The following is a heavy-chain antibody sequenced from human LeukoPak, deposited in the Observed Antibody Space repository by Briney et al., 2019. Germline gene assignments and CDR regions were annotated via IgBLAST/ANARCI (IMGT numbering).Heavy chain of an antibody. CDR2: VNPNSGGT. D-gene: IGHD6-13*01. Sequence: ASVKVSCKASGYTFTGYYMHWVRQAPGQGLEWMGWVNPNSGGTNYAQKFQGWVTMTRDTSISTAYMELSRLRSDDTAVYYCARWGHLVRQPAGDYWGQGTLVAVSS. CDR1: GYTFTGYY. V-gene: IGHV1-2*04. J-gene: IGHJ4*02. CDR3: ARWGHLVRQPAGDY.